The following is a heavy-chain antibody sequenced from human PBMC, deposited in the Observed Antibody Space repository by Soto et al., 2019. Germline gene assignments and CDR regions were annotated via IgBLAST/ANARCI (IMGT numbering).Heavy chain of an antibody. CDR2: INHSGST. V-gene: IGHV4-34*01. CDR1: GGSFSGYY. Sequence: SETLSLTCAVYGGSFSGYYWSWIRQPPGKGLEWIGEINHSGSTNYNPSLKSRVTISVDTSKNQFSLKLSSVTAADTAVYYCAREIWPKLWELFEFYYFDYWGQGTLVTVS. J-gene: IGHJ4*02. CDR3: AREIWPKLWELFEFYYFDY. D-gene: IGHD1-26*01.